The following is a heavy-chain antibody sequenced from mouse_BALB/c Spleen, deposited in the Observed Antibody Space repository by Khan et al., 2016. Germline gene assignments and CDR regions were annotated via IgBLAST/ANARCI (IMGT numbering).Heavy chain of an antibody. V-gene: IGHV9-1*02. CDR1: GYTFTNYG. J-gene: IGHJ4*01. CDR3: ARWTVRAEPMDY. D-gene: IGHD3-3*01. CDR2: INTYTGEP. Sequence: QIQLVQSGPELKKPGETVKISCKASGYTFTNYGMNWVKQAPGKGLKWMGWINTYTGEPTYTDDFKGRFAFSLETSASTAYLQIDNLKDEDMATYFCARWTVRAEPMDYWDQGTSVTVSS.